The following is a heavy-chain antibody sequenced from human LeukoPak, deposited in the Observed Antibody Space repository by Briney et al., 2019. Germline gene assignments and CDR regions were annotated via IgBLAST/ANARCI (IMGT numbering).Heavy chain of an antibody. CDR1: GFTFSSYG. CDR3: AREEYSSSWYLPFDH. J-gene: IGHJ4*02. CDR2: IWYDGGNK. V-gene: IGHV3-33*01. D-gene: IGHD6-13*01. Sequence: GGSLRLSCAASGFTFSSYGIHWVRQAPGKGLEWVANIWYDGGNKYYADSVKGRFTISRDNSKDTVYLQMNSLRVEDTAVYYCAREEYSSSWYLPFDHWGQGTLVTVSS.